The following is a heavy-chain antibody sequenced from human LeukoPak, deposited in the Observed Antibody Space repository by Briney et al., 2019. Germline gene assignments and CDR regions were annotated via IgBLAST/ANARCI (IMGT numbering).Heavy chain of an antibody. V-gene: IGHV1-18*01. Sequence: ASVTVSCKASGYPFTSYGISWVRQAPGQGLEWMGWISAYNGNTNYAQKLQGRVTMTTDTSTSTAYMELRSLRSDDTAVYYCARDRVEYIITMVRGVITAFDPWGQGTLVTVSS. CDR2: ISAYNGNT. CDR3: ARDRVEYIITMVRGVITAFDP. J-gene: IGHJ5*02. CDR1: GYPFTSYG. D-gene: IGHD3-10*01.